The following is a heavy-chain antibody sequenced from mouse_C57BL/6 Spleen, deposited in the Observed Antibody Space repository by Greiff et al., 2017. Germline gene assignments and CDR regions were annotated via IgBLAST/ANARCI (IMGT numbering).Heavy chain of an antibody. CDR3: AGIYDGYLAWFAY. CDR1: GFNIKDYY. J-gene: IGHJ3*01. Sequence: LVESGAELVKPGASVKLSCTASGFNIKDYYMHWVKQRTEQGLEWIGRIDPEDGETKYAPKFQGKATITADTSSNTAYLQLSSLTSEDTAVYYCAGIYDGYLAWFAYWGQGTLVTVSA. D-gene: IGHD2-3*01. CDR2: IDPEDGET. V-gene: IGHV14-2*01.